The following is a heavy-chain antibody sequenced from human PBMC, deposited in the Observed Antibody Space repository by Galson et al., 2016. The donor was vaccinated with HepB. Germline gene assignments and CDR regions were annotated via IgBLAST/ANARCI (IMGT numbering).Heavy chain of an antibody. CDR3: ARADSVFDY. CDR1: GFTFRSYA. V-gene: IGHV3-21*01. CDR2: ISSSSTYI. Sequence: SLRLSCAASGFTFRSYAMNWVRQAPGKGLEWVSSISSSSTYISYADSVKGRFTISRDNAKNSLYLQMNSLRAEDTAVYYCARADSVFDYWGQGTLSPSPQ. D-gene: IGHD2-15*01. J-gene: IGHJ4*02.